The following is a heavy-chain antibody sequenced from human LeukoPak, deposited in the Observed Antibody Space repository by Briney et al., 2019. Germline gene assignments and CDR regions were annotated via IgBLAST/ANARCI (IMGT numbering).Heavy chain of an antibody. CDR1: GGSFSGYY. Sequence: SETLSLTCAVYGGSFSGYYWSWIRQPPGKGLEWIGEINHSGSTNYNPSLKSRVTISVDTSKNQFSLKLSSVTAADMAVYYCARGTYYDSSGYHNWFDPWGQGTLVTVSS. J-gene: IGHJ5*02. CDR3: ARGTYYDSSGYHNWFDP. CDR2: INHSGST. D-gene: IGHD3-22*01. V-gene: IGHV4-34*01.